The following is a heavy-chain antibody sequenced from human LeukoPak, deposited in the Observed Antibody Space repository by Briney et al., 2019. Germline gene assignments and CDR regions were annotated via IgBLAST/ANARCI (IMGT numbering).Heavy chain of an antibody. D-gene: IGHD3-10*01. V-gene: IGHV1-2*02. J-gene: IGHJ5*02. CDR1: GYTFTGYY. Sequence: ASVKVSCKASGYTFTGYYMHWGRQAPGQGLEWMGWINPNSGGTNYAQKFQGSVTMTRDTAISTAYMELSRLRSDDTAVYYCARGQWVRLPENWFDPWGQGTLVTVSS. CDR3: ARGQWVRLPENWFDP. CDR2: INPNSGGT.